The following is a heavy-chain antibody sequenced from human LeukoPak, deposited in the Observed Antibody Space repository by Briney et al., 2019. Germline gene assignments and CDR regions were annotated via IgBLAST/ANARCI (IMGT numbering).Heavy chain of an antibody. V-gene: IGHV3-30*18. CDR3: AKLAVAGPDY. D-gene: IGHD6-19*01. Sequence: GGSLRLSCAASGFTFSSYGKHWVRQAPGKGLEWVAVISYDGSNKYYADSVKGRFTISRDNSKNTLYLQMNSLRAEDTAVYYCAKLAVAGPDYWGQGTLVTVSS. J-gene: IGHJ4*02. CDR2: ISYDGSNK. CDR1: GFTFSSYG.